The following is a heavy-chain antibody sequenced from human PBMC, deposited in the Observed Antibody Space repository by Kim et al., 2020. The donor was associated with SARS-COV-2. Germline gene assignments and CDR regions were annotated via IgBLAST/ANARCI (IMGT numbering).Heavy chain of an antibody. CDR1: GFTFSNYG. V-gene: IGHV3-23*01. Sequence: GGSLRLSCVVSGFTFSNYGMHWVRQAPGKGLEWVSAIRGSGDTTYYADSVKGRLTISRDNSKNTLYLQMNSLRAEDTAIYYCVSGAISYYYDSSGFDFWGQGTLVTVSS. D-gene: IGHD3-22*01. CDR3: VSGAISYYYDSSGFDF. J-gene: IGHJ4*02. CDR2: IRGSGDTT.